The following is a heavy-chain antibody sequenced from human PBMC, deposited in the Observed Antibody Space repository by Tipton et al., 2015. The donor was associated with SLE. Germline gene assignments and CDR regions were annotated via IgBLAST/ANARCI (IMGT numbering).Heavy chain of an antibody. CDR1: GGSISISSYY. Sequence: TLSLTCTVSGGSISISSYYWGWIRQPPGKGLEWIGSVYYSGSTYYNPSLKSRVTISVDTSKNQFSLKLSSVTAADTAVYYCARSYDFWSGPRRGYTFDIWGQVTMVSVSS. J-gene: IGHJ3*02. V-gene: IGHV4-39*01. D-gene: IGHD3-3*01. CDR3: ARSYDFWSGPRRGYTFDI. CDR2: VYYSGST.